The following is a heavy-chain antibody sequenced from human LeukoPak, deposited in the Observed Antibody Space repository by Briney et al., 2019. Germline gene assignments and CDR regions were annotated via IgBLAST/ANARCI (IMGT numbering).Heavy chain of an antibody. V-gene: IGHV3-7*03. J-gene: IGHJ6*03. CDR1: GFPFSTFW. Sequence: GGSLRLSCAVSGFPFSTFWMSWVRQAPGKGLEWVANINQDGSEKYYVDSVRGRFAISRDNAKNSLYLQMNSLRAEDTAVYYCAREGRRPPYYYYYMDVWGKGTTVTISS. CDR2: INQDGSEK. CDR3: AREGRRPPYYYYYMDV.